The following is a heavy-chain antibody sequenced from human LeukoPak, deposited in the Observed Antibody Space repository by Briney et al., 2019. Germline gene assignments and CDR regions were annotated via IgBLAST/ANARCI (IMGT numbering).Heavy chain of an antibody. J-gene: IGHJ3*02. CDR2: ISSSGSI. Sequence: PGGSLRLSCAASGFTFSDNYMSWIRQAPGKGLEWVSYISSSGSIYYADSVKGRFTISRDNAKNSLYLQMNSLRAEDTAVYYCARDWRDSSGKFPNDAFDIWGQGTMVTVSS. D-gene: IGHD3-22*01. CDR3: ARDWRDSSGKFPNDAFDI. V-gene: IGHV3-11*04. CDR1: GFTFSDNY.